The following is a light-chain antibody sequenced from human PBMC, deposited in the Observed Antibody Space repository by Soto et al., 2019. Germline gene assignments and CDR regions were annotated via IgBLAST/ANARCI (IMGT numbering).Light chain of an antibody. J-gene: IGLJ3*02. CDR2: GNS. CDR1: SSNIGAGYD. CDR3: RSYDRSLSGPGV. Sequence: QSVLTQPPSVSGAPGQRVTISCTGSSSNIGAGYDVHWYQQLPGTAPKLLIYGNSNRPSGVPDRFSGSKSGTSASLAITGLQAEDEADYYCRSYDRSLSGPGVFGGGTKLTVL. V-gene: IGLV1-40*01.